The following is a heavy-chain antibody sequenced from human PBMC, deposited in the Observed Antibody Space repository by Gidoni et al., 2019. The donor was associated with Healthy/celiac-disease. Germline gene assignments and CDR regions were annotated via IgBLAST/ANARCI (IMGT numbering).Heavy chain of an antibody. CDR1: GFTFGDYA. V-gene: IGHV3-49*05. D-gene: IGHD3-22*01. J-gene: IGHJ3*02. Sequence: EVQLVESGGGLVKQGRSLRLSCTASGFTFGDYAMSWFRQAPGKGLEWVGFIRSKAYGGTTEYAASVKGRFTISRDDSKSIAYLQMNSLKTEDTAVYYCTSFSSGYFSLNDAFDIWGQGTMVTVSS. CDR2: IRSKAYGGTT. CDR3: TSFSSGYFSLNDAFDI.